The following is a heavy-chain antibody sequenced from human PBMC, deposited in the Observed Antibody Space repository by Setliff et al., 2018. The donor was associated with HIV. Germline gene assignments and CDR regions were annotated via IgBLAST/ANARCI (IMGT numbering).Heavy chain of an antibody. CDR2: VYTSGSTSGST. J-gene: IGHJ3*01. CDR1: DASISVGTYY. Sequence: PSETLSLTCSVSDASISVGTYYWSWIRHPAWKGLEWIGHVYTSGSTSGSTNYNPALKSLVTISVDMSKNQFSLKLNSVTSSDTAVYPCARGDTYHHDSSGYVKSALDCFDVWGQGTMVTVSS. V-gene: IGHV4-61*09. CDR3: ARGDTYHHDSSGYVKSALDCFDV. D-gene: IGHD3-22*01.